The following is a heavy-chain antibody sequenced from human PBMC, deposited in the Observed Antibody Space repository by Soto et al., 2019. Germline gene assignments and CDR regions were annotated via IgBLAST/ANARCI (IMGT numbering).Heavy chain of an antibody. Sequence: PXESLSLSGTVSGGSISWYYWSWIRQHPGKGLEWIGYIYYSGSTNYNPSLKSRVTISVDTSKNQFSLKLSSVTDADTAVYYCARESWIREVAATRKYFDDWGQGTLVTVFS. V-gene: IGHV4-59*01. J-gene: IGHJ4*02. CDR2: IYYSGST. CDR3: ARESWIREVAATRKYFDD. CDR1: GGSISWYY. D-gene: IGHD2-15*01.